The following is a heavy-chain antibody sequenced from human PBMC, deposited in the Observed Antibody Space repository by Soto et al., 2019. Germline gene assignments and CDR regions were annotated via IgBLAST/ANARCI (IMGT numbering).Heavy chain of an antibody. D-gene: IGHD2-2*01. CDR2: IIPMCGTA. CDR3: ARGSTSCYFCFDY. V-gene: IGHV1-69*13. CDR1: KGTFNRDA. J-gene: IGHJ4*02. Sequence: SVKVSCKASKGTFNRDAITWVRQVPGQGLEWMGGIIPMCGTADYVQKFQGRVTITADESTSTAYMELRSLRSDDTAVYYCARGSTSCYFCFDYWGQGTLVTVSS.